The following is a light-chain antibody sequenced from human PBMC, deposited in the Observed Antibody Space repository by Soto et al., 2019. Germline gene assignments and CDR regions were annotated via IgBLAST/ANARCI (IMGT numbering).Light chain of an antibody. CDR2: GAS. Sequence: EIVMTQSPATLSVSPGERAALSCRASQSVSSNFAWYQQKPGQAPRLLIYGASTRATGIPARFSGSGSGTEFTLTISGLQSEDFAVYYCQQYNNWPYTFGQGTKLEIK. CDR1: QSVSSN. J-gene: IGKJ2*01. CDR3: QQYNNWPYT. V-gene: IGKV3-15*01.